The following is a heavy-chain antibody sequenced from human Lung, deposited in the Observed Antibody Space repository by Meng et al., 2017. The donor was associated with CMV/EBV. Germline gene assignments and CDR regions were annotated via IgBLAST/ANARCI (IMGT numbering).Heavy chain of an antibody. CDR3: ARDLGYSSSWYFQYYFDC. J-gene: IGHJ4*02. V-gene: IGHV1-46*01. CDR2: INPSDNTT. D-gene: IGHD6-13*01. CDR1: GYTLTNYY. Sequence: ASVKVFCKASGYTLTNYYIHWVRQAPGQGLEWMGIINPSDNTTIYAQKFQGRVTMTRDTSTSTVYMELSSLRSDDTALYYCARDLGYSSSWYFQYYFDCWGQGTLVTVSS.